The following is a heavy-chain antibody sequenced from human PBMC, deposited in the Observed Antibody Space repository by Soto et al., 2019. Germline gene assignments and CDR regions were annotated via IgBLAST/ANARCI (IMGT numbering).Heavy chain of an antibody. Sequence: ASVKVSCKASGYTFTSYGISWVRQAPGRGLEWMGWISAYNGNTNYAQKLQGRVTMTTDTSTSTAYMELRSLRSDDTAVYYCARVEYSSGWYYYSGMDVWGQGXTVTVSS. CDR2: ISAYNGNT. CDR1: GYTFTSYG. V-gene: IGHV1-18*04. J-gene: IGHJ6*02. D-gene: IGHD6-19*01. CDR3: ARVEYSSGWYYYSGMDV.